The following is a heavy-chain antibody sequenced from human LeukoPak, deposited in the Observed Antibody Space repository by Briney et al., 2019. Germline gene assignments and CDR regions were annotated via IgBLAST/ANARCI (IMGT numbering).Heavy chain of an antibody. CDR2: ISYSGST. CDR1: GDXLNSNDYF. V-gene: IGHV4-39*01. CDR3: ASVVGPTLPFDI. D-gene: IGHD1-26*01. J-gene: IGHJ3*02. Sequence: SETLSLTCTVSGDXLNSNDYFWDWIRQPPGKGLQWLATISYSGSTYYNPSLKSRVIISVDTSKNQFSLKLTSVTAADTAVYYCASVVGPTLPFDIWGQGTMVTVSS.